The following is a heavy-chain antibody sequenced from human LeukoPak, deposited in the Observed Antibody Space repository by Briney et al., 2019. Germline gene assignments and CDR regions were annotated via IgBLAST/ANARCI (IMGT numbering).Heavy chain of an antibody. CDR1: GITFINAW. V-gene: IGHV3-15*01. CDR3: VTGFGVSSGWQPFDY. CDR2: IKSQSYGGTA. J-gene: IGHJ4*02. D-gene: IGHD6-19*01. Sequence: GESLRLSCTTSGITFINAWMTWVRQAPGKGLEWVGRIKSQSYGGTADYSAAVTGRFTTSREDSTSTLFLQMESLRPEDTAMYYCVTGFGVSSGWQPFDYWGQGTLVTVSS.